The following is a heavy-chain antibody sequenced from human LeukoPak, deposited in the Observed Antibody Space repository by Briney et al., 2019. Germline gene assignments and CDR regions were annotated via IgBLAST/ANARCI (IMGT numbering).Heavy chain of an antibody. V-gene: IGHV3-30*02. CDR1: EFSFSSYG. CDR2: IRYDGSNK. J-gene: IGHJ5*01. Sequence: GGSLRLSCAASEFSFSSYGMHWVRQASGRGLEWVAFIRYDGSNKDYADSVKGRFTISRDNSKNTLYLEMNSLRAEDTAVYHCAKVRFSDSGRDGLDSWGQGTLVTVSS. D-gene: IGHD5-12*01. CDR3: AKVRFSDSGRDGLDS.